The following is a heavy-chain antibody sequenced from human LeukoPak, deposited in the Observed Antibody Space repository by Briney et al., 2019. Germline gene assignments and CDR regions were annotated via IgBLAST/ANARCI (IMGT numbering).Heavy chain of an antibody. CDR3: ARGPTYYYDSSGYSFLFQH. CDR1: GGSFSGYY. Sequence: SETLSLTCAVYGGSFSGYYWSWIRQPPGKGLEWIGEINNSGSTNYNPSLKSRVTISVDTSKNQFSPKLSSVTAADTAVYYCARGPTYYYDSSGYSFLFQHWGQGTLVTVSS. D-gene: IGHD3-22*01. J-gene: IGHJ1*01. V-gene: IGHV4-34*01. CDR2: INNSGST.